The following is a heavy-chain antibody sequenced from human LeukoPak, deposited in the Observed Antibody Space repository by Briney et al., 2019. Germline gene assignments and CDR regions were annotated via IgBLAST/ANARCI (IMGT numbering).Heavy chain of an antibody. J-gene: IGHJ4*02. CDR1: GGSISSYY. CDR2: IYYSGST. V-gene: IGHV4-59*12. Sequence: PSETLSLTCTVSGGSISSYYWTWIRQPPGKGLEWIGYIYYSGSTNYNPSLKSRVTMSIDTSKNQFSLKLSSVTAADTAVYYCARDTKSVADALDYWGQGTLVSVSS. CDR3: ARDTKSVADALDY. D-gene: IGHD6-19*01.